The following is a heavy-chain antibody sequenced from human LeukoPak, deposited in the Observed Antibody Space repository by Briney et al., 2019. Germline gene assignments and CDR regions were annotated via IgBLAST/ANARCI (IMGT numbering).Heavy chain of an antibody. D-gene: IGHD3-22*01. Sequence: PGWSLRLSCAASGFTVSSNYMSWVRQAPGKGLEWISVIYSGGSTYYADSVKGRFTISRDNSKNTLYLQMNSLRAEDTAVYYCAGLPAYYYDTSGFYFDYWGQGTLVTVSS. CDR2: IYSGGST. J-gene: IGHJ4*02. CDR1: GFTVSSNY. CDR3: AGLPAYYYDTSGFYFDY. V-gene: IGHV3-66*04.